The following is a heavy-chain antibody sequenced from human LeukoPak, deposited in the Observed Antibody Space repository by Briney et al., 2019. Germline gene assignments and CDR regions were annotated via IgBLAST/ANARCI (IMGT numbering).Heavy chain of an antibody. Sequence: PSETLSLTCSVSGDSISSNNYYWGWLRQAPGTGLEWIGSIYYSGNTYYNPSLKSRATIYVDTSKNQFSLRLDSVTAADTAVYYCTRTQYCNGGSCYTEVAYWGQGTLVTVSS. V-gene: IGHV4-39*01. CDR1: GDSISSNNYY. CDR2: IYYSGNT. D-gene: IGHD2-15*01. CDR3: TRTQYCNGGSCYTEVAY. J-gene: IGHJ4*02.